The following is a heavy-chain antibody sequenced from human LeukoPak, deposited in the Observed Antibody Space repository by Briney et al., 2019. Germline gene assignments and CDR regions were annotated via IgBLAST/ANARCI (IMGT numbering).Heavy chain of an antibody. Sequence: GASVKVSCKASGYTFTGYYMHWVRQAPGQGLEWMGWINPNSGGTNYAQKFQGRVTMTRDTSISTAYMELRSLRSDDTAVYYCARAISGYDPDAFDIWGQGTMVTVSS. CDR2: INPNSGGT. J-gene: IGHJ3*02. D-gene: IGHD5-12*01. V-gene: IGHV1-2*02. CDR1: GYTFTGYY. CDR3: ARAISGYDPDAFDI.